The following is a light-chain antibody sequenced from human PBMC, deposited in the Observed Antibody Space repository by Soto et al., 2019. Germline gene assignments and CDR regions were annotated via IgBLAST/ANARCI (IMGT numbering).Light chain of an antibody. CDR3: SSNTSRNTEV. CDR1: NSDIGAYNY. J-gene: IGLJ1*01. V-gene: IGLV2-14*03. CDR2: DVS. Sequence: HCVLTNPSSVFPTPEQSLIIPRTVTNSDIGAYNYVSWYQHHPGKAPKLIIYDVSTRPSGVSDRFSASKSGNTASLTISELQADDEADYYCSSNTSRNTEVVGTGAKVTVL.